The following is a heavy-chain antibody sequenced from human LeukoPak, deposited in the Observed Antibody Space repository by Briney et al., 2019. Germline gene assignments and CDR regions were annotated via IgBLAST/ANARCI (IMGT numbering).Heavy chain of an antibody. D-gene: IGHD5-18*01. V-gene: IGHV4-59*01. CDR1: GXSISSYY. CDR2: LYYSGST. Sequence: SETLSLTCTVSGXSISSYYWSWIRQPPGKGLEWIAFLYYSGSTNYNPSLKSRVTISLDTSKNQFSLKLSSVTAADTAVYYCARALRGYSSGNYYYYYGLDVWGQGTTVTVSS. J-gene: IGHJ6*02. CDR3: ARALRGYSSGNYYYYYGLDV.